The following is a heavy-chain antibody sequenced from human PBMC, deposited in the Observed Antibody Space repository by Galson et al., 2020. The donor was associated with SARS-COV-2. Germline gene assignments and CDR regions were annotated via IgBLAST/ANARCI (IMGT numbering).Heavy chain of an antibody. CDR3: ARFPERQRRNERIAVADQPGDY. CDR1: GYTFTSYY. V-gene: IGHV1-46*01. J-gene: IGHJ4*02. D-gene: IGHD6-19*01. Sequence: ASVKVSCKASGYTFTSYYMHWVRQAPGQGLEWMGIINPSGGSTSYAQKFQGRVTMTRDTSTSTVYMELSSLRSEDTAVYYCARFPERQRRNERIAVADQPGDYWGQGTLVTVSS. CDR2: INPSGGST.